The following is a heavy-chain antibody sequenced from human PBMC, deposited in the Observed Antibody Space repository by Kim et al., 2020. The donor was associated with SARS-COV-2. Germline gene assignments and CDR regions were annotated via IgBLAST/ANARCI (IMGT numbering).Heavy chain of an antibody. J-gene: IGHJ6*02. Sequence: ASVKVSCKASGYTFTSYYMHWVRQAPGQGLEWMGIINPSGGSTSYAQKFQGRVTMTRDTSTSTVYMELSSLRSEDTAVYYCARDLVGCSGGSCYFRMDVWGQGTTVTFSS. CDR2: INPSGGST. V-gene: IGHV1-46*01. CDR1: GYTFTSYY. D-gene: IGHD2-15*01. CDR3: ARDLVGCSGGSCYFRMDV.